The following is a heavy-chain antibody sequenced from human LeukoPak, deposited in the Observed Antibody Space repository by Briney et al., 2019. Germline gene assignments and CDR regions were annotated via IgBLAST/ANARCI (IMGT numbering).Heavy chain of an antibody. CDR1: GFIFSSYE. CDR3: ARDFYMDV. J-gene: IGHJ6*03. Sequence: PGGSLRLSCAASGFIFSSYEMNWVRQAPGKGLGWVSYISSSGSTIYYADSVKGRFTISRDNAKNSLYLQMNSLRADDTAIYHCARDFYMDVWGKGTTVTVSS. V-gene: IGHV3-48*03. CDR2: ISSSGSTI.